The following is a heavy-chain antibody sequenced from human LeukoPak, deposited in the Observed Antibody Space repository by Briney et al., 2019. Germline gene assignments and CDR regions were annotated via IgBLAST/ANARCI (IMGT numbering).Heavy chain of an antibody. CDR3: ARDTHYYGIGYFDY. V-gene: IGHV3-7*01. CDR1: GFTFSSYW. Sequence: GGSLRLSCAASGFTFSSYWMSWVRQAPGKGLEWVANIKQDGSEKYYVDSVKGRFTISRDNAKNSLYLQMNSLRAEDTAVYYCARDTHYYGIGYFDYWGQGTLVTVSS. CDR2: IKQDGSEK. J-gene: IGHJ4*02. D-gene: IGHD3-10*01.